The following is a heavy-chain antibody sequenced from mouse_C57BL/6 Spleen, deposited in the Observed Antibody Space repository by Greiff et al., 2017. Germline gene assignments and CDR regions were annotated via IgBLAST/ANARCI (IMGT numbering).Heavy chain of an antibody. CDR2: IDPETGGT. CDR1: GYTFTDYE. V-gene: IGHV1-15*01. D-gene: IGHD2-2*01. J-gene: IGHJ3*01. CDR3: TRRGYDGEPAY. Sequence: QVQLQQPGAELVRPGASVTLSCKASGYTFTDYEMHWVKQTPVHGLEWIGAIDPETGGTAYNQKFKGKAILTADKSSSTAYMELRSLTSEDSAVYYCTRRGYDGEPAYWGQGTLVTVSA.